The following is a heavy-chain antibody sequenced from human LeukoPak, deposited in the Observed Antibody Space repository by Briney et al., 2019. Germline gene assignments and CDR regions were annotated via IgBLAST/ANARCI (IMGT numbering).Heavy chain of an antibody. J-gene: IGHJ4*02. CDR2: IYSGGST. Sequence: GGSLRLSCAASGFTVSSNYMSWVRQAPGKGLEWVSVIYSGGSTYYADSVKGRFTISRDNAKNALFLRMSSLRVEDTATYYCASDIVATSGDFWGQGTLVSVSS. D-gene: IGHD5-12*01. CDR3: ASDIVATSGDF. V-gene: IGHV3-53*01. CDR1: GFTVSSNY.